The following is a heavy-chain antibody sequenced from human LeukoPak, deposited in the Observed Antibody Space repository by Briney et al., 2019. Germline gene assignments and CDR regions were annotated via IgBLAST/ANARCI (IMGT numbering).Heavy chain of an antibody. CDR2: ISSNGGST. J-gene: IGHJ2*01. D-gene: IGHD6-19*01. Sequence: GGSPRLSCAASGFTFSSYAMHWVRQAPGKGLEYVSAISSNGGSTYYANSVKGRFTISRDNSKNTLYLQMGSLRAEDMAVYYCAREGGWYWYFDLWGRGTLVTVSS. CDR3: AREGGWYWYFDL. CDR1: GFTFSSYA. V-gene: IGHV3-64*01.